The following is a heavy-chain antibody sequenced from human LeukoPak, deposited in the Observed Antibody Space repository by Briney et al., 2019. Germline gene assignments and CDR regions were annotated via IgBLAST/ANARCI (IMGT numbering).Heavy chain of an antibody. J-gene: IGHJ4*02. D-gene: IGHD3-9*01. Sequence: GGFLSLSCHASGLPFSSYAMSWLPPAPAKGLERVQAISGRDDSTYYADSVKGRFTISSDTSKNTLYLQMNSLRAEDTAVYYCAKWGAYAVLTGYYDSDYWGQGTLVTVSS. CDR2: ISGRDDST. V-gene: IGHV3-23*01. CDR1: GLPFSSYA. CDR3: AKWGAYAVLTGYYDSDY.